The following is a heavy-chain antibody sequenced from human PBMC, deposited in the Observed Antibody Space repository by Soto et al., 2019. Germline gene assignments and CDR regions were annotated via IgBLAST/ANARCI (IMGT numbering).Heavy chain of an antibody. D-gene: IGHD3-22*01. J-gene: IGHJ6*03. V-gene: IGHV1-46*01. Sequence: ASVKVSCHASQDNFTNYCVHWVRQAPGQRLEWIGIINPRGGRTNDAQRFQVGVSMTSDTSTSTVYMELSSLRSEDAAVYYCARALYDPDSRTVGAQARYYKMNLWRLGSTVIFS. CDR1: QDNFTNYC. CDR3: ARALYDPDSRTVGAQARYYKMNL. CDR2: INPRGGRT.